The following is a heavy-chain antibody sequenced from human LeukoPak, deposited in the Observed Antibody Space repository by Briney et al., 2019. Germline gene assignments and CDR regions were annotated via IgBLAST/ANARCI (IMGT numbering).Heavy chain of an antibody. CDR2: IDYSGRT. J-gene: IGHJ5*02. CDR3: ATEFYDFLSGESWFDP. V-gene: IGHV4-39*07. D-gene: IGHD3-9*01. Sequence: PSETLSLTCSVSGDSIDSLSYYWGWIRQPPGKGPEWIASIDYSGRTFYNPSLVSRVTISVDTSNNEFSLNLTSVTAADTAVYYCATEFYDFLSGESWFDPWGQGALVTVS. CDR1: GDSIDSLSYY.